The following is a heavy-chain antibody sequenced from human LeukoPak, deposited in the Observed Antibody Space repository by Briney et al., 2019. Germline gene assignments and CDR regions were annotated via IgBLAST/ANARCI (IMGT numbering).Heavy chain of an antibody. Sequence: GGSLRLSCAASGFTFNNYAINWVRQAPGKGLEWVSYISSSGSTIYYADSVKGRFTISRDNAKNSLYLQMNSLRAEDTAVYYCVRGSRRKGNYYYGMDVWGQGTTVTVSS. CDR1: GFTFNNYA. CDR2: ISSSGSTI. D-gene: IGHD6-13*01. V-gene: IGHV3-48*04. CDR3: VRGSRRKGNYYYGMDV. J-gene: IGHJ6*02.